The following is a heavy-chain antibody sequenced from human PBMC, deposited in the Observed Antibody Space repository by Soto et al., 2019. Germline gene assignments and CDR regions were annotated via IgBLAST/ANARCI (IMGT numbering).Heavy chain of an antibody. J-gene: IGHJ4*02. CDR3: ARDLFDY. CDR2: FDPEDGET. CDR1: GYTLTQLS. V-gene: IGHV1-24*01. Sequence: ASVKVSCKVSGYTLTQLSMHWVRQAPGQGLEWMGGFDPEDGETIYAQKFQGRFTISRDNANNSLYLQMSILRAEDTAVYYCARDLFDYWGQGTLVTVSS.